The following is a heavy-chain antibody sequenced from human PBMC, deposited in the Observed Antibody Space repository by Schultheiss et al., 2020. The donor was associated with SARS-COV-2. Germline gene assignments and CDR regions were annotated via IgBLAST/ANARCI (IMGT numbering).Heavy chain of an antibody. CDR2: IYYSGST. Sequence: SETLSLTCTVSGGSISSYYWTWIRQHPGKGLEWIGYIYYSGSTNYNPSLKSRVTISVDTSKNQFSLKLSSVTAADTAVYYCAGESTSGRSPRFDYWGQGTLVTVSS. D-gene: IGHD6-19*01. CDR3: AGESTSGRSPRFDY. V-gene: IGHV4-59*12. J-gene: IGHJ4*02. CDR1: GGSISSYY.